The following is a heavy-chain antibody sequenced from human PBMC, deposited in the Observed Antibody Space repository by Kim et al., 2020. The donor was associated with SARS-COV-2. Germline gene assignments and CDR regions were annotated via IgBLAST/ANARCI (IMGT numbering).Heavy chain of an antibody. CDR3: ARTVDTAYYYYGMDV. Sequence: VKGRFTISRHNAKNTLYLQMNSLRAEDTAVYYCARTVDTAYYYYGMDVWGQGTTVTVSS. D-gene: IGHD5-18*01. V-gene: IGHV3-74*01. J-gene: IGHJ6*02.